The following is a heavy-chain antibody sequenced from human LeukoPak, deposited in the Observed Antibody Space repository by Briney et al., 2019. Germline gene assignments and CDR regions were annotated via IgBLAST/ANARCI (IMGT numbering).Heavy chain of an antibody. Sequence: GGSLRLSCAASGFTFSSYGTHWVRQAPAKGLDGVAVISYDGSNKYYADPVKGRFTISRDNSKNTLYLQMNSLRAEDTAVYYCAKDFRFGETQVGWGQGTLVTVSS. J-gene: IGHJ4*02. V-gene: IGHV3-30*18. CDR2: ISYDGSNK. CDR3: AKDFRFGETQVG. CDR1: GFTFSSYG. D-gene: IGHD3-10*01.